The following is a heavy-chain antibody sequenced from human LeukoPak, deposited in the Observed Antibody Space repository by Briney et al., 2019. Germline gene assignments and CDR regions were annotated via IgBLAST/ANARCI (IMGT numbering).Heavy chain of an antibody. D-gene: IGHD5-18*01. CDR1: GYTFTIYD. CDR2: MNPISGNT. Sequence: ASVRVSSKASGYTFTIYDINWVRQATGQGLEWMGWMNPISGNTGHAQKFQGRVTMTRDTSISTAYMELSSLRSEDTAVYYCARGPPIRGYRYGYDTGYYYSYSMDVWGKGTTVTISS. V-gene: IGHV1-8*01. J-gene: IGHJ6*03. CDR3: ARGPPIRGYRYGYDTGYYYSYSMDV.